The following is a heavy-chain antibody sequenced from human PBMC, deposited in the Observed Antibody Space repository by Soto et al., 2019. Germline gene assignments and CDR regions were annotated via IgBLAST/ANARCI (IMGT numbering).Heavy chain of an antibody. CDR3: ARGRYYGSGPVSY. CDR1: GGSISSSNW. V-gene: IGHV4-4*02. J-gene: IGHJ4*02. Sequence: SETLSLTCAVSGGSISSSNWWSWVRQPPGKGLEWIGEIYHSGSTNYNPSLKSRVTISVDKSKNQFSLKLSSVTAADTAVYYCARGRYYGSGPVSYWGQGTLVTVSS. CDR2: IYHSGST. D-gene: IGHD3-10*01.